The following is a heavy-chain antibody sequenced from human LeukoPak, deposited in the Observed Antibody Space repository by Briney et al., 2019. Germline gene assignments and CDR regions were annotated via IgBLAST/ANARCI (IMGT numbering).Heavy chain of an antibody. CDR1: GDSLINSSYY. CDR2: INNSGGT. D-gene: IGHD6-19*01. Sequence: SETLSLTYTVSGDSLINSSYYWVWIRQPPGKGLEWIGGINNSGGTYNSPSLKSRGTISIDSSKNQFSLKLTSMSASDTAVYYCARGQWPIDYWGQGTPVTVSS. V-gene: IGHV4-39*07. CDR3: ARGQWPIDY. J-gene: IGHJ4*02.